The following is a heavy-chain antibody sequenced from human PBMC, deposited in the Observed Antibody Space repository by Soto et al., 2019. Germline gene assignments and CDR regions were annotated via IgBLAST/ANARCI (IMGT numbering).Heavy chain of an antibody. CDR2: IYPGDSDT. CDR1: GYSFTSYW. D-gene: IGHD4-17*01. Sequence: GEPLKISCKGSGYSFTSYWIGWVRQMPGKGLEWMGIIYPGDSDTRYSPSFQGQVTISADKSISTAYLQWSSLKASDTAMYYCARHESNGDFYYGMDVWGQGTTVTVSS. CDR3: ARHESNGDFYYGMDV. J-gene: IGHJ6*02. V-gene: IGHV5-51*01.